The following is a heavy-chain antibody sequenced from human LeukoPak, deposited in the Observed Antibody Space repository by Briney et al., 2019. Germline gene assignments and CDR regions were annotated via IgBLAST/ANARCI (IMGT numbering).Heavy chain of an antibody. J-gene: IGHJ5*02. V-gene: IGHV3-21*01. CDR2: ISSSSSYI. D-gene: IGHD3-22*01. CDR1: GFTFSSYS. CDR3: ARSYDSSGSNWFDP. Sequence: GGSLRLPCAASGFTFSSYSMNWVRQAPGKGLEWVSSISSSSSYIYYADSVKGRFTISRDNAKNSLYLQMNSLRAEDTAVYYCARSYDSSGSNWFDPWGQGTLVTVSS.